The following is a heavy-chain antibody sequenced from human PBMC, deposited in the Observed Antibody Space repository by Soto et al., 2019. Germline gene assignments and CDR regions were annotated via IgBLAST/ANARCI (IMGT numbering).Heavy chain of an antibody. Sequence: QVQLQESGPGLVKPSETLSLTCTVSGGSVSSGSYYWSWIRQPPGKGLEWIGYIYYCGSTNYNPSLKSRVTISVDTSKNQFSLKLSSVTAADTAVYYCARDSSYGYSLRWYFDLWGRGTLVTVSS. J-gene: IGHJ2*01. CDR3: ARDSSYGYSLRWYFDL. CDR1: GGSVSSGSYY. V-gene: IGHV4-61*01. CDR2: IYYCGST. D-gene: IGHD5-18*01.